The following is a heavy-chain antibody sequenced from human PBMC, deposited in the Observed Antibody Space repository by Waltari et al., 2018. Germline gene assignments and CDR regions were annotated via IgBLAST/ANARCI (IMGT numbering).Heavy chain of an antibody. D-gene: IGHD6-19*01. Sequence: QVQLQQSGPGLVKPSLTLSLTCATSGDSVPSNSSTWTWIRLSPSRGLEWLGRTYYRSKWYNDYAVSVKSRITINPDTSKNQFSLQLNSVTPEDTAVYYCARVAVAGFDAFDIWGQGTMVTVSS. CDR3: ARVAVAGFDAFDI. J-gene: IGHJ3*02. CDR1: GDSVPSNSST. V-gene: IGHV6-1*01. CDR2: TYYRSKWYN.